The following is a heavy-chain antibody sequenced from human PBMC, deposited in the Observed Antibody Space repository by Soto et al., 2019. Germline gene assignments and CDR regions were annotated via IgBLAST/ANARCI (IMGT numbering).Heavy chain of an antibody. CDR2: ISYDGTYK. CDR3: VRCWGTGDGSNLCYNWFDP. CDR1: GFTVTGYS. Sequence: QEQVVESGGGVVQPGRSLRLSCAASGFTVTGYSMHWVRQAPGKGLEWVALISYDGTYKDYADSVKGRFSISRDYSNNSLYLQMNSLTTEDTAVYYCVRCWGTGDGSNLCYNWFDPWGQGTLVIVSS. J-gene: IGHJ5*02. D-gene: IGHD1-1*01. V-gene: IGHV3-30-3*01.